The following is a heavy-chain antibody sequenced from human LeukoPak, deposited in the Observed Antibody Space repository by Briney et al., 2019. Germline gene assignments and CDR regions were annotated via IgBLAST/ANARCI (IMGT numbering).Heavy chain of an antibody. CDR3: ARGEDYYDQWYFDY. D-gene: IGHD3-22*01. V-gene: IGHV4-34*01. Sequence: SETLSLTCAVYGGSFRGYYWTWIRQPPGKGLDWIGEINHSGITNYNPSLKSRVTISVDTSKNQFSLKLSSVTAADTAVYYCARGEDYYDQWYFDYWGQGTLVTVSS. CDR2: INHSGIT. CDR1: GGSFRGYY. J-gene: IGHJ4*02.